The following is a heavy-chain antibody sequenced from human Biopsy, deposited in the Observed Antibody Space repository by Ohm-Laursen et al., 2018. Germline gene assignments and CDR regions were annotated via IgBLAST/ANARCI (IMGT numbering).Heavy chain of an antibody. J-gene: IGHJ6*02. CDR2: INHSGRT. D-gene: IGHD3-22*01. V-gene: IGHV4-34*01. CDR1: GESFNGYY. Sequence: SDTLSLTWAVYGESFNGYYWSWIRQTPGKGLEWIGEINHSGRTNYNPSLKSRVTISVDTSKNQFSLKVSSVTAADTAVYYCVRGVDYYDPYHYYALDVWGQGTTVTVSS. CDR3: VRGVDYYDPYHYYALDV.